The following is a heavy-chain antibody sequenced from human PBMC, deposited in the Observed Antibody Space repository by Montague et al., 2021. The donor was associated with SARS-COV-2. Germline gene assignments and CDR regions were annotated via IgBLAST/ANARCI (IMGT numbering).Heavy chain of an antibody. CDR1: GFTFSSYG. D-gene: IGHD5-24*01. J-gene: IGHJ6*02. Sequence: SLRLSCAASGFTFSSYGMHWVRQAPGKGLEWVSYISSSGSTIYYADSVKGRFTISRDNAKNSLYLQMNCLRAEDTAVYYCASEMATIEYYYYGMDVWGQGTTVTVSS. V-gene: IGHV3-48*03. CDR2: ISSSGSTI. CDR3: ASEMATIEYYYYGMDV.